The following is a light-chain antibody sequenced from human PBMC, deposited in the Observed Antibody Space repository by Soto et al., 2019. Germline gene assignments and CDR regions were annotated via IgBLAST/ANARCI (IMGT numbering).Light chain of an antibody. CDR1: QDISKN. J-gene: IGKJ5*01. V-gene: IGKV1-33*01. Sequence: IQMTQSPSSLSASVGDRVTITCQASQDISKNLNWYQQKPGKAPKLLIYDASSLQTGVPSRFSGSGSATHITFTISSLQPEDVAKYYCQQYDNLLPITFGQGTRLEIK. CDR3: QQYDNLLPIT. CDR2: DAS.